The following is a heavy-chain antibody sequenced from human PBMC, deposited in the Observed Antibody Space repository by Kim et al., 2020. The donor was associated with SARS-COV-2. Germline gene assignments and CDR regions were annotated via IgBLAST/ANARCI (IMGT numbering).Heavy chain of an antibody. J-gene: IGHJ4*02. Sequence: GGSLRLSCAASGFTFSSYDMHWVRQATGKGLEWVSAIGTAGDTYYPGSVKGRFTISRENAKNSLYLQMNSLRAGDTAVYYCARGTILTGPLDYWGQGTLVTVSS. V-gene: IGHV3-13*04. D-gene: IGHD3-9*01. CDR1: GFTFSSYD. CDR2: IGTAGDT. CDR3: ARGTILTGPLDY.